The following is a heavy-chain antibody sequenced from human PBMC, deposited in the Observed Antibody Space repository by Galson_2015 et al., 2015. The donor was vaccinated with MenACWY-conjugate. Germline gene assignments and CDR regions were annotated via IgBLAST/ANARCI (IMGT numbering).Heavy chain of an antibody. Sequence: SLRLSCAASGFTLSSYGMHWVRQAPGRGLEWVAVISYDGSNKYYADSVKGRFTISRDNSKNTLYLQMNSLGAEDTAVYYCAKESIAATNEYYFDYWGQGTLVTVSS. CDR2: ISYDGSNK. D-gene: IGHD6-6*01. CDR3: AKESIAATNEYYFDY. J-gene: IGHJ4*02. CDR1: GFTLSSYG. V-gene: IGHV3-30*18.